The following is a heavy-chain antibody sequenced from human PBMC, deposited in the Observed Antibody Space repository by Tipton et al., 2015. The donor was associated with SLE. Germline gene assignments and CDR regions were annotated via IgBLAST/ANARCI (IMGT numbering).Heavy chain of an antibody. Sequence: RSLRLSCAASGFTFSSYTMHWVRQAPGKGLEWVAAVSYDGSTKYYADSEKGRFTISRDNSKNTLYLQMNSLRAEDTAVYYCARGYYDGSDSPLGYWGQGTLVTVSS. D-gene: IGHD3-22*01. J-gene: IGHJ4*02. V-gene: IGHV3-30*04. CDR1: GFTFSSYT. CDR2: VSYDGSTK. CDR3: ARGYYDGSDSPLGY.